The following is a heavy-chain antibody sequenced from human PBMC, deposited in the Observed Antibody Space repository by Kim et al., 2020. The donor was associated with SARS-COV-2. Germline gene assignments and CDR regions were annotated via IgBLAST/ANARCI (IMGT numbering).Heavy chain of an antibody. CDR2: ISWNSGSI. Sequence: GGSLRLSCAASGFTFDDYAMHWVRQAPGKGLEWVSGISWNSGSIGYADSVKGRFTISRDNAKNSLYLQMNSLRAEDTALYYCAKDIGAGIAAAGTRGFGMDVWGQGTTVTVSS. J-gene: IGHJ6*02. D-gene: IGHD6-13*01. CDR1: GFTFDDYA. V-gene: IGHV3-9*01. CDR3: AKDIGAGIAAAGTRGFGMDV.